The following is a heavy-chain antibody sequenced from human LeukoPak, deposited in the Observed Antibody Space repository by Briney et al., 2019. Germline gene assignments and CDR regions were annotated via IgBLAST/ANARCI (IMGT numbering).Heavy chain of an antibody. J-gene: IGHJ4*02. D-gene: IGHD2-2*01. CDR1: GFTFSSYW. CDR2: IKQDGSEK. V-gene: IGHV3-7*03. CDR3: AETVVPAALDY. Sequence: PGGSLRLSCAASGFTFSSYWMSWVRQAPGKGLEWVANIKQDGSEKYYVDSVKGRFTISRDNAKNSLYLQMNSLRAEDTAVYYCAETVVPAALDYWGQGTLVTVSS.